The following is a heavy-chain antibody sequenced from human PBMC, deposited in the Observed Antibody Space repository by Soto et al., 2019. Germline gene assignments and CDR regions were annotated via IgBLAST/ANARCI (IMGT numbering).Heavy chain of an antibody. CDR3: ARGLGHSGSYYRDY. Sequence: QVQLQQWGAGLLKPSETLSLTCAVYGGSFSGYHWSWIRQPPGKGPEWIGEINHSGSTNHNPSLKSRVTISVDKSKNQFSLKLSSVTAADTAVYYCARGLGHSGSYYRDYWGQGTLVTVSS. J-gene: IGHJ4*02. CDR2: INHSGST. D-gene: IGHD1-26*01. V-gene: IGHV4-34*01. CDR1: GGSFSGYH.